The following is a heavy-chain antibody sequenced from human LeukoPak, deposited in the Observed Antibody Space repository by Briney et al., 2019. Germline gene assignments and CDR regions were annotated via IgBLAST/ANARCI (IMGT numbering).Heavy chain of an antibody. Sequence: KPSETLSLTCTVSSGSISSTSYYWGRIRQPPGMGLEWIGSMYYSGSTYYNPSLKSRVTISVDTSKSQFSLKLSSVTAADTAVYYCAREMRSPRGGFDYWDQGTLVTVSS. J-gene: IGHJ4*02. D-gene: IGHD3-10*01. V-gene: IGHV4-39*07. CDR3: AREMRSPRGGFDY. CDR2: MYYSGST. CDR1: SGSISSTSYY.